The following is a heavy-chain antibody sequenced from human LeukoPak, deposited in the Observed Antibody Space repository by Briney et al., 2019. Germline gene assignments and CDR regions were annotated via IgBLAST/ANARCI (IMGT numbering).Heavy chain of an antibody. V-gene: IGHV3-74*01. D-gene: IGHD6-19*01. CDR1: GFSIVNHW. CDR3: ARDRPEYSSGWYYFQH. CDR2: VNHDATIK. J-gene: IGHJ1*01. Sequence: GGSLRLSCAASGFSIVNHWMHWVRQTPGKGLVWVARVNHDATIKYYPDSVKGRFTISRDNSKNTLYLQMNSLRAEDTAVYYCARDRPEYSSGWYYFQHWGQGTLVTVSS.